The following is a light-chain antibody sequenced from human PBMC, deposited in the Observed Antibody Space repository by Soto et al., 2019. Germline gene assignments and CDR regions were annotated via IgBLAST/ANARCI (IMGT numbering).Light chain of an antibody. CDR3: QQYKNWQYP. CDR1: QSVTSN. CDR2: GAS. J-gene: IGKJ2*01. V-gene: IGKV3-15*01. Sequence: EIVMTQSPATLSVSPGERATLSCRASQSVTSNLAWYQQKPGQAPRLLIYGASTRPTGGPARFNGSGSGTELPLTISSLLSEDFAAYYCQQYKNWQYPFGQGSKLEIK.